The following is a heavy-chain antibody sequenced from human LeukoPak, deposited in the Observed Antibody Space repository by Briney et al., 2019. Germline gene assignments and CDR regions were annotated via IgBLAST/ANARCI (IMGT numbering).Heavy chain of an antibody. CDR3: ASYDSSGYYKLGPFDY. CDR2: VDPEDGET. J-gene: IGHJ4*02. V-gene: IGHV1-69-2*01. Sequence: ASVKISCKVSGYTFTDYYMHWVQQAPGKGLEWMGLVDPEDGETIYAEKFQGRVTITADTSTDTAYMELSSLRSEDTAVYYCASYDSSGYYKLGPFDYWGQGTLVTVSS. CDR1: GYTFTDYY. D-gene: IGHD3-22*01.